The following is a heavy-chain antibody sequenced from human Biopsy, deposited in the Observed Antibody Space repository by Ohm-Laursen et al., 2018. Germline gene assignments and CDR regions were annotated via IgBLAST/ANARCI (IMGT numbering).Heavy chain of an antibody. CDR1: SYTFTDYN. J-gene: IGHJ4*02. D-gene: IGHD3-3*01. V-gene: IGHV1-2*02. CDR2: INCKTGAT. Sequence: ASVKVSCNASSYTFTDYNIHWMRQAPGQGLEWLGYINCKTGATNYAQKFQGTVTMTRDTSISTAYLALGSLRSADTAIYYCARDLLEWSLPSWGQGTLVTVSS. CDR3: ARDLLEWSLPS.